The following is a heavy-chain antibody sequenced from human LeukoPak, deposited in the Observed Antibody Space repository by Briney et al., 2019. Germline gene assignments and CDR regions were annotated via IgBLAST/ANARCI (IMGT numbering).Heavy chain of an antibody. J-gene: IGHJ6*02. CDR2: ISAYNGNT. Sequence: ASVKVSRKASGYTFTSYGISWVRQAPGQGLEWMGWISAYNGNTNYAQKLQGRVTMTTDTSTSTAYMELRSLRSDDTAVYYCASHFSSSHYYYYGMDVWGQGTTVTVSS. CDR3: ASHFSSSHYYYYGMDV. CDR1: GYTFTSYG. D-gene: IGHD6-13*01. V-gene: IGHV1-18*04.